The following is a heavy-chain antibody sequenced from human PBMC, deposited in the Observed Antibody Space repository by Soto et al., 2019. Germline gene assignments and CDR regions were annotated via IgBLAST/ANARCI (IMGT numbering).Heavy chain of an antibody. CDR3: ASERGYSGYDHYYYYGMDV. V-gene: IGHV1-3*01. CDR2: INAGNGNT. Sequence: QVQLVQSGAEVKKPGASVKVSCKASGYTFTSYAMHWVRQAPGQRLEWMGWINAGNGNTKYSQKFQGRVTITRDTSESTAYMELSSLRSEDTDVYYCASERGYSGYDHYYYYGMDVWGQGTTVTVSS. D-gene: IGHD5-12*01. CDR1: GYTFTSYA. J-gene: IGHJ6*02.